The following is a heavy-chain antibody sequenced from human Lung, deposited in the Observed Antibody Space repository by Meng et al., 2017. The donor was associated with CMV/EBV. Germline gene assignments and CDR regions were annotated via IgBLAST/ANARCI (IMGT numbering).Heavy chain of an antibody. CDR1: GYTFGSYG. CDR2: FVNYVDT. CDR3: ASGTPGRSYCDY. V-gene: IGHV1-18*01. J-gene: IGHJ4*02. Sequence: QSGPEVKKLGASVRVPFKAPGYTFGSYGICWVRQAPGQGLEWMGWFVNYVDTYPAPKFQGRVTMTTDTHTNTAFMELRSLTSDDTAVYYCASGTPGRSYCDYWGQGTLVTVSS. D-gene: IGHD2-15*01.